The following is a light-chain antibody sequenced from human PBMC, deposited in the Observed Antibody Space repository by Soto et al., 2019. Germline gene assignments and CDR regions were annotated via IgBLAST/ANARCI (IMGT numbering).Light chain of an antibody. CDR1: SSDVGDFNY. V-gene: IGLV2-14*01. Sequence: QSALTQPASVSGSPGQSITISCTATSSDVGDFNYISWYQQYPGKTPKLIIYEVINRPSGISDRFSGSASGNTASLTISRLQAEDEADYYCGAYTSNSANVFGTGTKVTVL. J-gene: IGLJ1*01. CDR2: EVI. CDR3: GAYTSNSANV.